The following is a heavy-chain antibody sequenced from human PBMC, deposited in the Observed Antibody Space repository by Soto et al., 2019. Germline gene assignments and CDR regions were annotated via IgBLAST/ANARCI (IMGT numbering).Heavy chain of an antibody. Sequence: SETLSLTCTVSCGSIGTYYWSWIRQPPGKGLEWIGYISYSGNTNYNPSLKSRITISVDTSKNQFSLKLSSMTAADTAVYYCARAGGYGSGWLYWGQGALVTVSS. CDR2: ISYSGNT. CDR1: CGSIGTYY. V-gene: IGHV4-59*01. J-gene: IGHJ4*02. CDR3: ARAGGYGSGWLY. D-gene: IGHD6-19*01.